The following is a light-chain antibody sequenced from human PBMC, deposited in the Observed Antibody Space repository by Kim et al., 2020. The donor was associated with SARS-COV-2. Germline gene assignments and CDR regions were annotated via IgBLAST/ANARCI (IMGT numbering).Light chain of an antibody. CDR2: GAY. CDR1: QSISTY. J-gene: IGKJ1*01. V-gene: IGKV1-39*01. Sequence: DIQMTQSPSSLSASVGDRVTITCRASQSISTYLNWYQQKPGKAPKLLIYGAYTLQSGVPSRFSGSGSGTDFTLTISSLQPEDFATYYCLQDYNYPRTFGQGTKVDIK. CDR3: LQDYNYPRT.